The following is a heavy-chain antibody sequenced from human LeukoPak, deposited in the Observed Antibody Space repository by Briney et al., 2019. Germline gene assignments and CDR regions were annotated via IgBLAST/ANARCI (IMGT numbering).Heavy chain of an antibody. CDR2: MKENGSEK. CDR1: GFTFSRYY. CDR3: ARDQGYCSGGTCYTVLDY. J-gene: IGHJ4*02. D-gene: IGHD2-15*01. Sequence: GGSLRLSCAASGFTFSRYYMVWVRQAPGKGLEWVALMKENGSEKQYVDSVKGRFTVSRDNVKSSLFLQMSSLGAEDTAVYYCARDQGYCSGGTCYTVLDYWGQGTLVTVSS. V-gene: IGHV3-7*01.